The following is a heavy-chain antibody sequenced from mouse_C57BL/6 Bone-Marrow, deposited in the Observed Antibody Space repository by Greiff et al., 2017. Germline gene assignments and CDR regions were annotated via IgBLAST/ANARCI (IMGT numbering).Heavy chain of an antibody. J-gene: IGHJ4*01. V-gene: IGHV1-81*01. CDR2: IYPRSGNT. CDR1: GYTFTSYG. CDR3: ARGNYYARDY. D-gene: IGHD2-1*01. Sequence: VQLVESGAELARPGASVKLSCKASGYTFTSYGISWVKQRTGQGLEWIGEIYPRSGNTYYNEKFKGKATLTADKSSSTAYMELRSLTSEDSAVYFCARGNYYARDYWGQGTSVTVSS.